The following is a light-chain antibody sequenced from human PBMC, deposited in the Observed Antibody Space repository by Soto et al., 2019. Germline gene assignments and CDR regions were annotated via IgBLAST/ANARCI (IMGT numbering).Light chain of an antibody. J-gene: IGKJ5*01. CDR3: QQYHNWPPLT. CDR1: QFVSSN. V-gene: IGKV3D-15*01. Sequence: EIVMTQSPVTLSVSPGERATLSCRASQFVSSNLAWYQQKPGQAPRLLIYGASTRATGIPARFSGSGSGTEFTLTISNLQSEDFAVYFCQQYHNWPPLTFGQGTRLEFK. CDR2: GAS.